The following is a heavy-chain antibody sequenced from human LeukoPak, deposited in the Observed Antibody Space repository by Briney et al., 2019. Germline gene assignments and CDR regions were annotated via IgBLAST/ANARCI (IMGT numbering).Heavy chain of an antibody. D-gene: IGHD3-10*01. CDR2: IIGSGGST. CDR3: AKDAYYYGSGGGAFDI. Sequence: GGSLRLSCAASGFTFRSYAMSWVRQDPGKGLEWVSGIIGSGGSTYYAASVKGRFTISRDNSKNTLFLQMNSLRAEDTAVYYCAKDAYYYGSGGGAFDIWGQGTMVTVSS. CDR1: GFTFRSYA. J-gene: IGHJ3*02. V-gene: IGHV3-23*01.